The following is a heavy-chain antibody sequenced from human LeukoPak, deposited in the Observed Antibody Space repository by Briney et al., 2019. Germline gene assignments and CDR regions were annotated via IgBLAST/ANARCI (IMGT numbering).Heavy chain of an antibody. CDR1: GFTFSSYA. V-gene: IGHV3-23*01. D-gene: IGHD1-26*01. CDR2: IGGGGEST. J-gene: IGHJ4*02. Sequence: GGSLRLSCAASGFTFSSYAMSWVRQAPGKGLEWVSTIGGGGESTYYADSVKGRFTISRDNSKNTVYLQMNSLRAEDTAVYYCAKVLSGSQDYWGQGALFAVFS. CDR3: AKVLSGSQDY.